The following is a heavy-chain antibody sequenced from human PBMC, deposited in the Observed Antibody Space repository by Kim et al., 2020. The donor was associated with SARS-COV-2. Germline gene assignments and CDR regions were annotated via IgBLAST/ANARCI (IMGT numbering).Heavy chain of an antibody. CDR1: GFTFDDYA. Sequence: GGSLRLSCAASGFTFDDYAMHWVRQAPGKGLEWVSGISWNSGSIGYADSVKGRFTISRDNAKNSLYLQMNSLRAEDTALYYCAKGKWELLLSGMDVWGQGTTVTVSS. D-gene: IGHD1-26*01. CDR3: AKGKWELLLSGMDV. V-gene: IGHV3-9*01. J-gene: IGHJ6*02. CDR2: ISWNSGSI.